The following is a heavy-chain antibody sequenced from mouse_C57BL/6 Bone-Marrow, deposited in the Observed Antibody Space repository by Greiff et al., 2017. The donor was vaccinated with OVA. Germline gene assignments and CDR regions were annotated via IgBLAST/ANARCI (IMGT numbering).Heavy chain of an antibody. CDR3: ARGDGVTTVVEGY. CDR1: GYSFTTYW. D-gene: IGHD1-1*01. Sequence: QVQLQQPGAELVMPGASVKLSCKASGYSFTTYWMHLVKQRPGQGLEWSGEIDPCDSDTNYNHKFKGKSTLTADKSSSTAYMQISSMTSEDSAVWDCARGDGVTTVVEGYWGQGTLVTVSA. V-gene: IGHV1-69*01. CDR2: IDPCDSDT. J-gene: IGHJ3*01.